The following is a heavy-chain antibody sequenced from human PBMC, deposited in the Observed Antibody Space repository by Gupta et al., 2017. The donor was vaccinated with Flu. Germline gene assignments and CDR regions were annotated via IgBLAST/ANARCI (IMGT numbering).Heavy chain of an antibody. CDR1: GFTFSAYS. CDR3: ARDQLYD. CDR2: ISTTSSYI. J-gene: IGHJ4*02. Sequence: EVQLVESGGGLVKPGGSLSLSCAASGFTFSAYSMNWVRQAPGKGLEWVSSISTTSSYIYYADSVKGRFTISRDNAKNSVYLQMNSLRAEDTAVYYCARDQLYDWGQGTLVTVSS. V-gene: IGHV3-21*02. D-gene: IGHD3-16*02.